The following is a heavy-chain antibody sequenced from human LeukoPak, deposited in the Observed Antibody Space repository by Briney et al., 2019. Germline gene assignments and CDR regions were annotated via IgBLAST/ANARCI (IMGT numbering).Heavy chain of an antibody. CDR3: ARMWYCCDDCYAFDY. V-gene: IGHV1-2*06. Sequence: ASVKVSCKASGYTFTGYYMHWVRQAPGQGLEWMGRINPNSGGTNYAQKFQGRVTMTRDTSISTAYMELSRLRSDDTAVYYCARMWYCCDDCYAFDYWGQGTLVTVSS. J-gene: IGHJ4*02. D-gene: IGHD2-21*02. CDR2: INPNSGGT. CDR1: GYTFTGYY.